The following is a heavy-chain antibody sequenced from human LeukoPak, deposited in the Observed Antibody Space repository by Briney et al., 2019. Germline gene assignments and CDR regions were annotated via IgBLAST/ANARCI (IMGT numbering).Heavy chain of an antibody. CDR3: TKSDWFDP. CDR1: GFTFSTYE. D-gene: IGHD3-3*01. CDR2: ISSDNATV. Sequence: GGSLRLSCAAFGFTFSTYEMNWVRQAPGNGLEWLLYISSDNATVFQSDSAKGRFTISRDNAKNSLYLQMNSLRAEDTAVYYCTKSDWFDPWGQGTLVTVSS. V-gene: IGHV3-48*03. J-gene: IGHJ5*02.